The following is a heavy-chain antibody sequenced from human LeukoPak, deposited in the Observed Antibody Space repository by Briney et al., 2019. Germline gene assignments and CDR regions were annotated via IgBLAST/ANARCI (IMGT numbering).Heavy chain of an antibody. CDR2: IKNDDSST. V-gene: IGHV3-74*01. CDR3: ARADCTAASCTQIDS. CDR1: GFTFSTYW. J-gene: IGHJ4*02. Sequence: GGSLRLSCAASGFTFSTYWMHWVRQAPGKGMVWVSRIKNDDSSTSYADSVKGRFTISRDNAKNTLYLQMNSLRVEDTAVYYCARADCTAASCTQIDSWGQGTLVTVSS. D-gene: IGHD2-8*02.